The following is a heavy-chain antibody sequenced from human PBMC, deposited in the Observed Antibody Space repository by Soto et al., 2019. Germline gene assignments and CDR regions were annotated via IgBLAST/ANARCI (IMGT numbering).Heavy chain of an antibody. V-gene: IGHV2-5*02. CDR3: AHPPRGEFLFDY. CDR2: IYWDDDK. CDR1: GFSLSTSGVG. D-gene: IGHD3-10*01. J-gene: IGHJ4*02. Sequence: QITLKESGPPLVKPTQTLTLTCTFSGFSLSTSGVGVGWIRQPPGKALEWLALIYWDDDKRYSPSLKSRLTITKDTSKNKVVLTMTNMDPVDTATYYCAHPPRGEFLFDYWGQGTLVTVSS.